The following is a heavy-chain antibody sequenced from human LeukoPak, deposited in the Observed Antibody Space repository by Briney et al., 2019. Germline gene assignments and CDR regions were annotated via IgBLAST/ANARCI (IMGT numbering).Heavy chain of an antibody. CDR2: IKQDGSEK. CDR1: GFTFSNYW. D-gene: IGHD3-16*01. CDR3: ASRYDYVYGGDY. V-gene: IGHV3-7*01. J-gene: IGHJ4*02. Sequence: PGGCLRLSCAASGFTFSNYWMNWVRQAPGKGLEWVANIKQDGSEKYYVDSVKGRFTISRDNAKNSLYLQMNSLRAEDTAVYYCASRYDYVYGGDYWGQGTLVTVSS.